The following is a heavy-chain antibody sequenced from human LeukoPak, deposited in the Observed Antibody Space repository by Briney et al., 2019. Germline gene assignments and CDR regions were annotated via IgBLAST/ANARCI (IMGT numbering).Heavy chain of an antibody. V-gene: IGHV3-7*01. Sequence: GGSLRPPCAASGFTFSNAWMSWVRQAPGKGLEWVANIKQDGSEKYYVDSVKGRFTISRDNAKNSLYLQMNSLRAEDTAVYYCARGAVFDYWGQGTLVTVSS. CDR1: GFTFSNAW. CDR3: ARGAVFDY. CDR2: IKQDGSEK. J-gene: IGHJ4*02. D-gene: IGHD6-25*01.